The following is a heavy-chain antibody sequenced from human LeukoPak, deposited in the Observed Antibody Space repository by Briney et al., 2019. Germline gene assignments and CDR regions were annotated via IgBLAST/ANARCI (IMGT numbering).Heavy chain of an antibody. CDR1: GFTFINSY. V-gene: IGHV1-46*01. Sequence: ASLKVSCKAPGFTFINSYMHWGRHTPGQGLEWLGIINLSGGSTHYPQKFQDRVSMTRDTSTSTVYMELSSLRSEDTAVYYCARDLDYGEKSEDYWGQGTLVTVSS. CDR3: ARDLDYGEKSEDY. CDR2: INLSGGST. D-gene: IGHD4/OR15-4a*01. J-gene: IGHJ4*02.